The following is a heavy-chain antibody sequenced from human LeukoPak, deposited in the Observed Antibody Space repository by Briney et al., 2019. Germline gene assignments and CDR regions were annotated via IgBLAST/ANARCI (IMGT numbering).Heavy chain of an antibody. J-gene: IGHJ4*02. CDR1: GFTFSSYA. D-gene: IGHD6-6*01. V-gene: IGHV3-23*01. Sequence: SGGSLRLSCAASGFTFSSYAMSWVRQAPGKGLEWVSAISGSGGSTYYADSVKGRFTISRDNSKNTLYLQMNSLRAEDTAVYYCASGSSSDRGFDYWGQGTLVTVSS. CDR2: ISGSGGST. CDR3: ASGSSSDRGFDY.